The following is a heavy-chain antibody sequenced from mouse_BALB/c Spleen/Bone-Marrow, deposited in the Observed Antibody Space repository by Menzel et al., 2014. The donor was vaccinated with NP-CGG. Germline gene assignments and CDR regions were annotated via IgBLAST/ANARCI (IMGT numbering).Heavy chain of an antibody. Sequence: DVMLVESGGGLVQPGGSLKLSCAASGFTFSSYTMSWVRQTPEKRLEWVAYISNSGGSTYYPDTVKGRFTISRDNAKNTLYLQMSSLKSEDTAMYYCARLPFDYWGQGTTLTVSS. J-gene: IGHJ2*01. V-gene: IGHV5-12-2*01. CDR2: ISNSGGST. CDR3: ARLPFDY. CDR1: GFTFSSYT.